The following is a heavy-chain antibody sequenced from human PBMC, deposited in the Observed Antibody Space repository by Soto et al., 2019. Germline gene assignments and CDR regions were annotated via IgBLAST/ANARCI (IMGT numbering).Heavy chain of an antibody. V-gene: IGHV4-34*01. CDR3: ARDKITGLFDY. D-gene: IGHD2-8*02. CDR2: INHSGST. Sequence: QVQLQQWGAGLLKPSETLSLTCAVYGGSFSGYYWTWIRQPPGTGLEWIGEINHSGSTNYNSSLKXSVTIAVDTSKNQFSLKLTSVTAADTAVYYCARDKITGLFDYWGQGTLVTVSS. J-gene: IGHJ4*02. CDR1: GGSFSGYY.